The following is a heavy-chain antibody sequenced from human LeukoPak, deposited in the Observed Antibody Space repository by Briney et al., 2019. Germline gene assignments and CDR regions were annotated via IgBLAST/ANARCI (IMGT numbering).Heavy chain of an antibody. CDR3: ARDGEGYYYYMDV. D-gene: IGHD3-3*01. J-gene: IGHJ6*03. CDR1: GYTSISYY. Sequence: ASVKVSCKASGYTSISYYMHWVRQAPGQGLEWMGIINPSGGSTSYAQKFQGRVTMTRDMSTSTVYMELSSLRSEDTAVYYCARDGEGYYYYMDVWGKGTTVTVSS. CDR2: INPSGGST. V-gene: IGHV1-46*01.